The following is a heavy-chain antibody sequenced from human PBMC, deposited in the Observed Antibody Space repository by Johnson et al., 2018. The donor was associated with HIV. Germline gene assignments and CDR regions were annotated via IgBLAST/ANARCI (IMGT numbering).Heavy chain of an antibody. Sequence: QVQLVESGGGVVRPGGSLRLSCAASGFTFDDYGMSWVRQAPGKGLEWVAVISYDGSNKYYADSVKGRFTISRDNSKNTLYLQMNSLRAEDTAVYYCAREAWGFVERVDAFDIWGQGTMVTVSS. V-gene: IGHV3-30*03. CDR1: GFTFDDYG. D-gene: IGHD3-10*01. J-gene: IGHJ3*02. CDR2: ISYDGSNK. CDR3: AREAWGFVERVDAFDI.